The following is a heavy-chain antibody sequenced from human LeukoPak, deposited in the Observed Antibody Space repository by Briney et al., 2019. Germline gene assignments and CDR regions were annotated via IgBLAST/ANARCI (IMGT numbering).Heavy chain of an antibody. Sequence: PGGSLRLSRAASGFTFSSYGMHWVRQAPGKGLEWVAVIWYDGSNKYYADSVEGRFTISRDNSKNTLYLQMNSLRAEDTAVYYCARRSRAYWFDPWGQGTLVTVSS. CDR2: IWYDGSNK. CDR3: ARRSRAYWFDP. J-gene: IGHJ5*02. V-gene: IGHV3-33*01. CDR1: GFTFSSYG.